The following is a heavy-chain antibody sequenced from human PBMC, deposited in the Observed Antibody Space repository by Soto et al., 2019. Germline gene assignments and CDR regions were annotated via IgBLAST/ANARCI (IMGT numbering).Heavy chain of an antibody. CDR3: TTDVTGMSEGDY. CDR1: DFPFFNGW. J-gene: IGHJ4*02. CDR2: IKSKADGGTT. V-gene: IGHV3-15*01. D-gene: IGHD6-13*01. Sequence: EVQLVESGGGLVKPGGSLTISCTTSDFPFFNGWMSWVRRAPGRGLEWVGRIKSKADGGTTDYAGPVKGRFTISRDDSKDTMYLHMNSLQNEDTGVYYCTTDVTGMSEGDYWGQGTPVTVSS.